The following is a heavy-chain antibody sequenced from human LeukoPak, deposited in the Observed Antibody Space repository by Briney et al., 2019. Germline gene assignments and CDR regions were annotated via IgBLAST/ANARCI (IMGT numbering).Heavy chain of an antibody. CDR1: GFTFSSYA. Sequence: GGSLRLSCAASGFTFSSYAMSWVRQAPGKGLEWVSAISGSGGSTYYADSVKGRFTISRDNSKNTLYLQMNSLRAEDTAVYYCTRNDYPYYYDSWGQGTLVTVSS. V-gene: IGHV3-23*01. CDR2: ISGSGGST. D-gene: IGHD4-11*01. CDR3: TRNDYPYYYDS. J-gene: IGHJ4*02.